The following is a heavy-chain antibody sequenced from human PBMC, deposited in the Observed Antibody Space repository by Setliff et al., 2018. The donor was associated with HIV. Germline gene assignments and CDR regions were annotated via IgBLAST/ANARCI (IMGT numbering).Heavy chain of an antibody. Sequence: GASVKVSCKAPGYTFTDYYIHWVRQAPGQGLEWMGWINPNSSDTNYAQKFQGRVTMTRDTSISTAYMDLSRLRSDDTAVYYCARRVPPIPSGDLDYWGQGTLVTVSS. CDR2: INPNSSDT. D-gene: IGHD4-17*01. CDR3: ARRVPPIPSGDLDY. CDR1: GYTFTDYY. V-gene: IGHV1-2*02. J-gene: IGHJ4*02.